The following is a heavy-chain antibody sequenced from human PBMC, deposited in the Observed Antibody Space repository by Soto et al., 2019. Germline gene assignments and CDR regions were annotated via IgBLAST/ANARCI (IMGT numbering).Heavy chain of an antibody. CDR1: GFTFTSYS. J-gene: IGHJ4*02. Sequence: EVQLLQSGGGLVQPGGSLRLSCAASGFTFTSYSMTWVRQTPGKGLEWVAAVNPGGYSTYNAGSVKGRFTISRDNSNKTLYLQMNSLRAEDTAVYYCAKDLRAGSGYDFDYRDQGTLVTVSS. V-gene: IGHV3-23*01. CDR3: AKDLRAGSGYDFDY. D-gene: IGHD5-12*01. CDR2: VNPGGYST.